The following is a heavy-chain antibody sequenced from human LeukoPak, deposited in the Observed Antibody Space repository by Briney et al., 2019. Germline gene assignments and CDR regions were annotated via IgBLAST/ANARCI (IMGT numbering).Heavy chain of an antibody. CDR3: ARDHVSYDALDI. V-gene: IGHV4-4*07. D-gene: IGHD5/OR15-5a*01. CDR1: GGSISSHS. J-gene: IGHJ3*02. CDR2: IYSSGST. Sequence: SETLSLTCTVSGGSISSHSWSWIRQPAGKGLEWIGRIYSSGSTTYNPSPKSRVTMSVDTSKKQFSLRLSSVTAADTAIYYCARDHVSYDALDIWGQGTMITVSS.